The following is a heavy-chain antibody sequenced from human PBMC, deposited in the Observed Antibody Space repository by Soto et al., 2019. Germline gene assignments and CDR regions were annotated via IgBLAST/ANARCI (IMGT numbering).Heavy chain of an antibody. CDR3: ARDSTTVTTAFDY. CDR1: GFTFRSHW. V-gene: IGHV3-74*01. J-gene: IGHJ4*02. CDR2: INTDGRST. D-gene: IGHD4-17*01. Sequence: GGSLRLSCAASGFTFRSHWMHWVRQAPGKGLVWVSRINTDGRSTSYADSVKGRFTISRDNAKNTLYLQMNSLRAEDTAVYYCARDSTTVTTAFDYWGQVTLVTVSS.